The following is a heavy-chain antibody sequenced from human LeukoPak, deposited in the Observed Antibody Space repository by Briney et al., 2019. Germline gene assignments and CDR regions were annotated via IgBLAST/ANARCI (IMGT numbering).Heavy chain of an antibody. V-gene: IGHV4-39*07. CDR1: GGSISSSSYY. CDR3: ARDFIDGSGNNWFDP. J-gene: IGHJ5*02. Sequence: PSETLSLTCTVSGGSISSSSYYWGWIRQPPGTGLEWIGSIYYSGSTYYNPSLKSRVTISVDTSKNQFSLKLSSVTAADTAVYYCARDFIDGSGNNWFDPWGQGTLVTVSS. CDR2: IYYSGST. D-gene: IGHD3-10*01.